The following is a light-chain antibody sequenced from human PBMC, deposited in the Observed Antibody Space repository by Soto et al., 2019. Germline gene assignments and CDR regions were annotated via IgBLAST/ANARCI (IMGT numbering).Light chain of an antibody. CDR2: GVD. J-gene: IGLJ3*02. V-gene: IGLV2-23*02. CDR3: CSYTSTITWV. Sequence: QSALTQPASVSGSPGQSITISCTGTSSDVGTYSLVSWYQQHPGKVPKLVIYGVDKRPSGVSDRFSGSKSGNRASLTISGLQAEDEADYYCCSYTSTITWVFGGGTKLTV. CDR1: SSDVGTYSL.